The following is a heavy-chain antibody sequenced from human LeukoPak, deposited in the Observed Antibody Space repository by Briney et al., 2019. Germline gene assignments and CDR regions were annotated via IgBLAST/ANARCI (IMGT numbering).Heavy chain of an antibody. CDR1: GYTFTGYY. V-gene: IGHV1-2*02. CDR3: ARVVVKGNNWFDP. J-gene: IGHJ5*02. CDR2: VNPNSGGT. D-gene: IGHD3-22*01. Sequence: ASVKVSCKASGYTFTGYYMHWVRQAPGQGLEWMGWVNPNSGGTNYAQKFQGRVTMTRDTSISTAYMELSRLRSDDTAVYYCARVVVKGNNWFDPWGQGTLVTVSS.